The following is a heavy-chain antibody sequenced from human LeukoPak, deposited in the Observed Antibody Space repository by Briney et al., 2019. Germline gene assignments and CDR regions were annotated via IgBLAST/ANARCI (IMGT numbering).Heavy chain of an antibody. CDR1: GYSFTSYW. J-gene: IGHJ5*02. CDR2: IYPGDSDT. Sequence: GESLKISCQGSGYSFTSYWIGWVRQMPGKGLEWMGVIYPGDSDTRYSPSFQGQVTISADKSISTAYLQWSSLKVSDSAMYYCARQWVVEENWFDPWGQGTLVTVSS. CDR3: ARQWVVEENWFDP. V-gene: IGHV5-51*01. D-gene: IGHD2-15*01.